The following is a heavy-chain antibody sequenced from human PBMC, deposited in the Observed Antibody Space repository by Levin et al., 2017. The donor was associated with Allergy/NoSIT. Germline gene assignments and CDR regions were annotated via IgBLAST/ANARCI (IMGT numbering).Heavy chain of an antibody. V-gene: IGHV1-69*10. D-gene: IGHD3-16*01. Sequence: PSASVKVSCKASGGAFNTYVISWVRQAPGQGLEWMGGIVPALGQANYAQKFQSRMTISADESMSTVYMELNRLVSEGTAVYYCTRSYLAKWFDPWGQGTLVTVSS. CDR1: GGAFNTYV. J-gene: IGHJ5*02. CDR3: TRSYLAKWFDP. CDR2: IVPALGQA.